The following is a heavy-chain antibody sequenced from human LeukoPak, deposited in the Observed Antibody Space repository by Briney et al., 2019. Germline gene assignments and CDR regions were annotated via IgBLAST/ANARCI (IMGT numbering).Heavy chain of an antibody. CDR3: ARDPDSSGWYIAYYFDY. J-gene: IGHJ4*02. CDR2: ISSSSSYK. D-gene: IGHD6-19*01. Sequence: GGSLRLSCAASGFTFSSYSMNWVRQAPGKGLEWVSCISSSSSYKYYADSVKGRFTISRDNAKNSLYLQTNSLRAEDTAVYYCARDPDSSGWYIAYYFDYWGQGTLVTVSS. V-gene: IGHV3-21*01. CDR1: GFTFSSYS.